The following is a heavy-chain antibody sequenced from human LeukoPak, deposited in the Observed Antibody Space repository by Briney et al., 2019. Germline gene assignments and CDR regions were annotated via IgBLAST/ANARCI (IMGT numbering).Heavy chain of an antibody. J-gene: IGHJ4*02. V-gene: IGHV3-21*01. Sequence: GGSLRLSCAASGFTFDSYWMSWVRQAPGRGLEWVSSISSSSSYIYYIDSVKGRFTISRDNAKNSLYLRMNSLRAEDTAVYYCARDGGFDCTNGVCDKVDYWGQGTLVTVSS. CDR3: ARDGGFDCTNGVCDKVDY. CDR2: ISSSSSYI. D-gene: IGHD2-8*01. CDR1: GFTFDSYW.